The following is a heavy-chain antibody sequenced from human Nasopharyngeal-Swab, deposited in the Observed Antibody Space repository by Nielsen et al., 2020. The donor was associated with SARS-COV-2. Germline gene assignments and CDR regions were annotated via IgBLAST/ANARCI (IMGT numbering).Heavy chain of an antibody. V-gene: IGHV3-48*04. Sequence: ETLSLTCAASGFTFSNYNMNWVRQAPGKGLEWVSYITSTSSTIYYADSVKGRFTISRDNAKNSLSPQINSLRAEDTAMYYCVSSYYGSAYWGQGTLVTVSS. CDR2: ITSTSSTI. CDR1: GFTFSNYN. J-gene: IGHJ4*02. D-gene: IGHD3-10*01. CDR3: VSSYYGSAY.